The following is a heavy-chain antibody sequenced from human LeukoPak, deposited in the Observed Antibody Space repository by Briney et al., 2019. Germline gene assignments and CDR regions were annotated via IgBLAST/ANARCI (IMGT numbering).Heavy chain of an antibody. CDR3: ARKMATHLDY. Sequence: ASVKVSFKASGGTFSSYAISWVRQAPGQGLEWMGGIIPIFGTANYAQKFQGRVTITADESTNTAYMELSSLRSEDTAVYYCARKMATHLDYWGQGTLVTVSS. V-gene: IGHV1-69*01. D-gene: IGHD5-24*01. CDR2: IIPIFGTA. CDR1: GGTFSSYA. J-gene: IGHJ4*02.